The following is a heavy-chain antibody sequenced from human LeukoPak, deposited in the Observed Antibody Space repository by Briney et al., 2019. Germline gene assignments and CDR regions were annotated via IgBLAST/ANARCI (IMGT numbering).Heavy chain of an antibody. Sequence: SETLSLTCTVSGGSISSYYWSWIRQPPGKGLEWIGYIYYSGSTNYNPSLKSRVTISRDNSKSTVYLEMNSLRAEDTAVYFCVKDRYGSFDPWGQGTLVTVSS. J-gene: IGHJ5*02. D-gene: IGHD3-10*01. CDR2: IYYSGST. CDR1: GGSISSYY. CDR3: VKDRYGSFDP. V-gene: IGHV4-59*12.